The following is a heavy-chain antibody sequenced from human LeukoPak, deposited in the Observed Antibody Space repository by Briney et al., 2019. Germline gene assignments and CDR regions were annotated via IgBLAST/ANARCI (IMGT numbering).Heavy chain of an antibody. D-gene: IGHD4-17*01. CDR2: ISGSGGST. CDR1: GFTFNNYA. Sequence: PGGSLRLSCAASGFTFNNYAMSWVRQAPGKGLEWVSAISGSGGSTYFADSVKGRFTISRDNSKNTLYLQMNSLRAEDTAIYYCAKDSTVTTGRFDPWGQGTLVTVSS. J-gene: IGHJ5*02. V-gene: IGHV3-23*01. CDR3: AKDSTVTTGRFDP.